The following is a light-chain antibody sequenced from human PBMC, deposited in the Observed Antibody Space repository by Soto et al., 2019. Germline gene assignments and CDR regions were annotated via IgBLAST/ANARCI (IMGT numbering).Light chain of an antibody. J-gene: IGLJ2*01. Sequence: HTVVSQEPSFSVSPGETVTLTCGLTSASVLTSYYPSWYQQTPGQAPRTLIYSTNIRSSGVPDRFSGSILGNKAALTITGAQADDESDYYCALYVGSGTVVFGGGTKVTVL. CDR3: ALYVGSGTVV. CDR2: STN. CDR1: SASVLTSYY. V-gene: IGLV8-61*01.